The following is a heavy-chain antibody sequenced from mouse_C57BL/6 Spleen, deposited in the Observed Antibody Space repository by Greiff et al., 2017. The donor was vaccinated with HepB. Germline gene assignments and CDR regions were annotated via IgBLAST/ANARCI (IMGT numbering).Heavy chain of an antibody. CDR1: GYTFTSYG. CDR3: ARNGYDKRFAY. CDR2: IYPRSGNT. D-gene: IGHD2-2*01. J-gene: IGHJ3*01. V-gene: IGHV1-81*01. Sequence: QVQLKQSGAELARPGASVKLSCKASGYTFTSYGISWVKQRTGQGLEWIGEIYPRSGNTYYNEKFKGKATLTADKSSSTAYMELRSLTSEDSAVYFCARNGYDKRFAYWGQGTLVTVSA.